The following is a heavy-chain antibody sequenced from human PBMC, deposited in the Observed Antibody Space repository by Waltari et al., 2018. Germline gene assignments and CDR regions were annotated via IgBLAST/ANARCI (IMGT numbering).Heavy chain of an antibody. CDR1: GLTFVMWW. CDR2: IAWNGVIT. J-gene: IGHJ2*01. CDR3: VRSVGSTSYTGESHWFFDV. D-gene: IGHD1-26*01. Sequence: GKLVVTGVRAVRRGEWPAATGRVYGLTFVMWWRRWAWKVPGRGPGLYSGIAWNGVITGVSESVRGRFTVSRDNGKKSLHLEMNNLRDDDTAYYYCVRSVGSTSYTGESHWFFDVWGRGTLVTVS. V-gene: IGHV3-20*04.